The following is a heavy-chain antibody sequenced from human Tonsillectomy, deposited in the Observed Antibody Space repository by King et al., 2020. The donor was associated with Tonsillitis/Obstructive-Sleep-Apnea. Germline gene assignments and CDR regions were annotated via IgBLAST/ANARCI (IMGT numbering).Heavy chain of an antibody. V-gene: IGHV3-20*04. CDR2: INLNGGRT. J-gene: IGHJ4*02. CDR3: ARVLVTVPYDYGDYYFDY. CDR1: GFTFDDYG. Sequence: VQLVEAGGGGVRPGGALRLSCAASGFTFDDYGMSWVRQAPGKGLAWWSGINLNGGRTGDVVFVKGRLTISSDNAKNSLYLQMNSLRAEDTALYYCARVLVTVPYDYGDYYFDYWGQGTLVTVSS. D-gene: IGHD4-17*01.